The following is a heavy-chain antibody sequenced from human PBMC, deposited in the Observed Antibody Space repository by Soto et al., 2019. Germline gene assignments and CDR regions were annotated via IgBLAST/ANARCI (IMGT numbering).Heavy chain of an antibody. CDR2: ISGSGFST. D-gene: IGHD3-16*01. CDR3: ATFTFGRPFDT. J-gene: IGHJ3*02. V-gene: IGHV3-23*01. CDR1: GFTFNTYA. Sequence: PGGSLRLSGVASGFTFNTYAMSWVRQAPGQGLEWVSAISGSGFSTYYADSVKGRFSISSDSSKNTLFLQMNSLRADDTAVYFCATFTFGRPFDTWGQGTMVTVSS.